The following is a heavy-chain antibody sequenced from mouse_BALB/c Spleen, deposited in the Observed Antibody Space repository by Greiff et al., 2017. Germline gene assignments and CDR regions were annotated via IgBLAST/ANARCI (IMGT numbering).Heavy chain of an antibody. D-gene: IGHD2-1*01. CDR2: IRNKANGYTT. Sequence: EVQVVESGGGLVQPGGSLRLSCATSGFTFTDYYMSWVRQPPGKALEWLGFIRNKANGYTTEYSASVKGRFTISRDNSQSILYLQMNTLRAEDSATYYCARDSYGNGGFDYWGQGTTLTVSS. V-gene: IGHV7-3*02. CDR1: GFTFTDYY. J-gene: IGHJ2*01. CDR3: ARDSYGNGGFDY.